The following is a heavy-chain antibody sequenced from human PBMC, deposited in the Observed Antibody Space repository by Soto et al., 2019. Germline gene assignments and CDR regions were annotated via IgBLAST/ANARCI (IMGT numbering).Heavy chain of an antibody. V-gene: IGHV4-34*01. CDR3: ARDKITGLFDY. Sequence: PSETLSLTCAVYGGSFSGYYWSWLRQPPGKGLEWIGEINHSGSTNYNPSLKSRVTISVDTSKNQFSLKLTSVTAADTAVYYCARDKITGLFDYWGQGTLVTVS. CDR1: GGSFSGYY. D-gene: IGHD1-1*01. J-gene: IGHJ4*02. CDR2: INHSGST.